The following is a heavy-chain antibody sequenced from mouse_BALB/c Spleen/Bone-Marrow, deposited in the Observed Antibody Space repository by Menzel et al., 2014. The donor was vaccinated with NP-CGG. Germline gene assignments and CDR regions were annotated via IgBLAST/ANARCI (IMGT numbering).Heavy chain of an antibody. CDR1: GFSLTSYG. J-gene: IGHJ4*01. D-gene: IGHD2-1*01. CDR3: ARNYGNYVGAMDY. CDR2: IWSDGST. V-gene: IGHV2-6*02. Sequence: VKLVESGPGLVAPSQSLSITCTVSGFSLTSYGVHWVRQPPGKGLEWLVVIWSDGSTTYNSALKSRLSISKDNSKSQVFLKMNSLQTDDTAMYYCARNYGNYVGAMDYWGQGTSVTVSS.